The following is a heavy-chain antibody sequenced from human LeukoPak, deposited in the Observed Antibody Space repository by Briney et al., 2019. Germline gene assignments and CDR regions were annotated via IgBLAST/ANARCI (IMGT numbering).Heavy chain of an antibody. J-gene: IGHJ6*02. CDR2: IWYDGSNK. Sequence: GGSLRLSCAASGFTFSSYGMHWVRQAPGKGLEWVAVIWYDGSNKYYADSVKGRFPISRDNSKNTLYLQMNSLRAEDTAVYYCARDLYYDNNGMDVWGQGTTVTVSS. V-gene: IGHV3-33*01. CDR3: ARDLYYDNNGMDV. D-gene: IGHD3-22*01. CDR1: GFTFSSYG.